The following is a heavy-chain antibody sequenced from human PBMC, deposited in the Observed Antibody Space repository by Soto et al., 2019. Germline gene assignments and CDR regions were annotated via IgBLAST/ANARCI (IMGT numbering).Heavy chain of an antibody. J-gene: IGHJ3*02. V-gene: IGHV3-23*01. Sequence: EVQLLESGGGLVQPGGSLRLSCEASGFIFSNYAMSWVRQGPGKGLEWVSVIGGAAVRTDCADSVKGRCTVSSDDSKNSVYLQLDSLRDDDTAVYYCAKDSTSYNGIYDPFDIWGQGTMVTVSS. D-gene: IGHD1-1*01. CDR3: AKDSTSYNGIYDPFDI. CDR2: IGGAAVRT. CDR1: GFIFSNYA.